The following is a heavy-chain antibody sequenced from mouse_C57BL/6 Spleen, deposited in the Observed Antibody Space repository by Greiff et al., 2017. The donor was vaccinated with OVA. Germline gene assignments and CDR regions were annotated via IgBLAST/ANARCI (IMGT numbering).Heavy chain of an antibody. Sequence: QVQLQQPGAELVKPGASVKLSCKASGYPFTSYWMHWVKQRPGQGLEWIGMIHPNSGSTNYNEKFKSKATLTVDKSSSTAYMQLSSLTSEDSAVYYCAGYGSSRFADWGQGTLVTVSA. J-gene: IGHJ3*01. CDR2: IHPNSGST. CDR1: GYPFTSYW. D-gene: IGHD1-1*01. V-gene: IGHV1-64*01. CDR3: AGYGSSRFAD.